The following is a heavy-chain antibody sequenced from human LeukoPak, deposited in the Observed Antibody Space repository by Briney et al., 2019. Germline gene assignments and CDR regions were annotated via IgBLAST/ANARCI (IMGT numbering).Heavy chain of an antibody. CDR2: VHQSGST. J-gene: IGHJ4*02. CDR3: ARVNFNPDY. CDR1: GYSISRGYH. V-gene: IGHV4-38-2*02. Sequence: PSETLSLTCTVSGYSISRGYHCGWVRQPPEKGLEWIGSVHQSGSTYYNPSLTSRLTISADTSKNHFSLKLDSVTAADTAVYYCARVNFNPDYWGQGTLVTVSS. D-gene: IGHD1-14*01.